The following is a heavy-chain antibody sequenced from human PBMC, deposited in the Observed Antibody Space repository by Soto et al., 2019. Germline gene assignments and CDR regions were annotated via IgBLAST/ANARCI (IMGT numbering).Heavy chain of an antibody. V-gene: IGHV4-59*01. D-gene: IGHD3-3*01. Sequence: SETLSLTCTVSGGSISSYYWSWIRQPPGKGLEWIGYIYYSGSTNYNPSLKSRVTISVDTSKNQFSLKLSSVTAADTAVYYCARGMYYDFWSGYYGAFDIWGQGTMVTV. CDR3: ARGMYYDFWSGYYGAFDI. CDR1: GGSISSYY. CDR2: IYYSGST. J-gene: IGHJ3*02.